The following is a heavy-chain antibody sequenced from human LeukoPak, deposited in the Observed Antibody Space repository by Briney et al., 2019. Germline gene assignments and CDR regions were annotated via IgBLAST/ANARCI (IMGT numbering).Heavy chain of an antibody. CDR1: GGSISSSSYY. D-gene: IGHD3-22*01. J-gene: IGHJ2*01. CDR3: ATTYYYDSSGYYYVLPENWYFDL. CDR2: IYYSGST. Sequence: SETLSLTCTVSGGSISSSSYYWGWIRQPPGKGLEWIGSIYYSGSTYYNPSLKSRVTISVDTPKNQFSLKLSSVTAADTAVYYCATTYYYDSSGYYYVLPENWYFDLWGRGTLVTVSS. V-gene: IGHV4-39*01.